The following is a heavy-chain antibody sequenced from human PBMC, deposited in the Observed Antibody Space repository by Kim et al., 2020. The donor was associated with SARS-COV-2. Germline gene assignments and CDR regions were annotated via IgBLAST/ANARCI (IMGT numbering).Heavy chain of an antibody. D-gene: IGHD1-1*01. CDR3: TSVPATTSALWDAFDI. Sequence: GGSLRLSRAASGFTFSGSAIHWVRQASGKGLAWVGRIRSKANSYATAYAASVRGRFSISRDDSKNTAYLQMNNLKTEDTAVYYCTSVPATTSALWDAFDIWGRGTKVTVSS. CDR1: GFTFSGSA. CDR2: IRSKANSYAT. V-gene: IGHV3-73*01. J-gene: IGHJ3*02.